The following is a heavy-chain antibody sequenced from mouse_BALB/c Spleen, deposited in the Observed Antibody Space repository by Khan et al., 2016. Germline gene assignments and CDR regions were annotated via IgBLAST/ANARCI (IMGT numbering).Heavy chain of an antibody. J-gene: IGHJ1*01. V-gene: IGHV3-2*02. CDR2: ISYSGST. D-gene: IGHD2-1*01. CDR3: ARYYGKNWYCDG. Sequence: EVQLVETGPGLVKPSQSLSLTCTVTGYSITSDYAWNWIRQFPGNKLEWMGYISYSGSTSYNPSLKSRISITRDTSKNQFFLQLNSVTTEDTATYYCARYYGKNWYCDGWGAGTTVTVSS. CDR1: GYSITSDYA.